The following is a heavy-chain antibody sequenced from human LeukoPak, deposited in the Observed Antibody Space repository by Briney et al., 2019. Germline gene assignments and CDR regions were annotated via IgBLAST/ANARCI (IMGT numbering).Heavy chain of an antibody. CDR3: ARTDYDILTGARMDV. V-gene: IGHV1-18*04. D-gene: IGHD3-9*01. J-gene: IGHJ6*04. CDR1: GYTFTNYC. Sequence: ASVKLSCKASGYTFTNYCITWVRQAPGQGLEWMGWISAYSANTNYAQKFQGRVTMTTDTSTSTVYMELRSLRSDDTAIYYCARTDYDILTGARMDVWGKGTTVTVSS. CDR2: ISAYSANT.